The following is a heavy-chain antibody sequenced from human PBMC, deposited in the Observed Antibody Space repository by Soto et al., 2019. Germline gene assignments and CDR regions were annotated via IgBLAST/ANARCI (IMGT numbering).Heavy chain of an antibody. V-gene: IGHV1-18*01. D-gene: IGHD3-16*02. Sequence: ASVKVSCKASGYTFTSYGISWVRQAPGQGLEWMGWISAYNGNTNYAQKLQGRVTMTTDTSTSTAYMGLRSLRSDDTAVYYCARDGYDYIWGSYRSYDAFDIWGQGTMVTVSS. CDR3: ARDGYDYIWGSYRSYDAFDI. CDR1: GYTFTSYG. CDR2: ISAYNGNT. J-gene: IGHJ3*02.